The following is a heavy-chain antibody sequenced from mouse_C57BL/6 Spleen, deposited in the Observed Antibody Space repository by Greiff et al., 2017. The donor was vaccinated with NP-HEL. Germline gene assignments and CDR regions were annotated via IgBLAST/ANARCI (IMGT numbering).Heavy chain of an antibody. V-gene: IGHV1S81*02. Sequence: QVQLQQPGAELVKAGASVKMSCKASGYTFTSYWMHWVKQRLGQGLEWFAETNPTNGRTYYNEKFKSKATLTVDKSSSTAYRLLSGPTLEDSAVYYCARIKNIVATYFDYWGQGTTLTVSS. CDR1: GYTFTSYW. CDR3: ARIKNIVATYFDY. CDR2: TNPTNGRT. D-gene: IGHD1-1*01. J-gene: IGHJ2*01.